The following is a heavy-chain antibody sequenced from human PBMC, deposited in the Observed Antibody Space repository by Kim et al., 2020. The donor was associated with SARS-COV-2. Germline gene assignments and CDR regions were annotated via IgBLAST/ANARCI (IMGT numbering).Heavy chain of an antibody. CDR2: INHSGST. V-gene: IGHV4-34*01. J-gene: IGHJ4*02. D-gene: IGHD2-21*02. CDR3: ARAGVVVTALTKKAPRYFDY. Sequence: GYSGGWIRQPPGKGLEWIGEINHSGSTNYNPSLKSRVTISVDTSKNQFSLKLRSVTAADTAVYYCARAGVVVTALTKKAPRYFDYWGQGTLAT. CDR1: GYS.